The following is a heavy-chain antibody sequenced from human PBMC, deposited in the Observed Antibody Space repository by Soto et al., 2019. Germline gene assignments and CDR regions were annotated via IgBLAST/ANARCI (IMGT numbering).Heavy chain of an antibody. V-gene: IGHV3-11*05. Sequence: GASLRRSSAAARCSIGSKSMTLLRQAHRQGLEWVSYSSNSGTFTKYADSVKGRFSISRDNSKNTLYLQMNSLRAEDTAIYYCARASGESYPGSRVFDSWGQGTRVNFFS. CDR3: ARASGESYPGSRVFDS. J-gene: IGHJ4*02. CDR1: RCSIGSKS. D-gene: IGHD3-10*01. CDR2: SSNSGTFT.